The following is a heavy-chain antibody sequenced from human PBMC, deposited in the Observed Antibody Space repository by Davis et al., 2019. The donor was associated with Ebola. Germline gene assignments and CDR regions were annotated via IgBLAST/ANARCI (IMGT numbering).Heavy chain of an antibody. J-gene: IGHJ5*02. CDR1: GGSISSYY. D-gene: IGHD2-2*01. CDR2: IYYSGST. CDR3: ARVWVVPAAPNWFDP. V-gene: IGHV4-59*12. Sequence: SETLSLTCTVSGGSISSYYWSWIRQPPGKGLEWIGYIYYSGSTHYNPSLKSRVTLSVDTSKNQFSLKVNSVTAADTAMYYCARVWVVPAAPNWFDPWGQGTLVTVSS.